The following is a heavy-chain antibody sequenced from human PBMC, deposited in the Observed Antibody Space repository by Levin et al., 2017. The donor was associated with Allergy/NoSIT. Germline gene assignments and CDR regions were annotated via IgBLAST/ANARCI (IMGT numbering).Heavy chain of an antibody. V-gene: IGHV5-10-1*01. CDR1: GYSFTSYW. Sequence: ASVKVSCKGSGYSFTSYWISWVRQMPGKGLEWMGRIDPSDSYTNYSPSFQGHVTISADKSISTAYLQWSSLKASDTAMYYCARLYYYDSARAFDIWGQGTMVTVSS. D-gene: IGHD3-22*01. CDR3: ARLYYYDSARAFDI. J-gene: IGHJ3*02. CDR2: IDPSDSYT.